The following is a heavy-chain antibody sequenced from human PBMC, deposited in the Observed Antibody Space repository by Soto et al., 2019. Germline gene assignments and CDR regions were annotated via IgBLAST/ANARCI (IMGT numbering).Heavy chain of an antibody. J-gene: IGHJ3*02. V-gene: IGHV4-34*01. CDR2: INHSGSI. D-gene: IGHD3-16*01. Sequence: PSETLSLTCAVYGGSFSGYSWSWIRQPPGKGLEWIGEINHSGSITYNPSLKSRVIISVDTSKNQFSLNLSSVTAADTAVYYCARTPSSHGGTLDIWGQGTMVTVSS. CDR3: ARTPSSHGGTLDI. CDR1: GGSFSGYS.